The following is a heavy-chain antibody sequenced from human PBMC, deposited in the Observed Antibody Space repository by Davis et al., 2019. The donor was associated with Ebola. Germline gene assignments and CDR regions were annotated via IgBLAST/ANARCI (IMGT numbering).Heavy chain of an antibody. CDR2: INPHNGNT. D-gene: IGHD2-21*01. J-gene: IGHJ4*02. CDR1: GYTFTSYG. Sequence: AASVKISCKASGYTFTSYGITWVRQAPGQGLEWMGWINPHNGNTNYAQNVQGRVTMTTDTSTSTAYMELSSLRSEDTAVYFCARGGVAYSDLDYWGQGTLVAVSS. CDR3: ARGGVAYSDLDY. V-gene: IGHV1-18*04.